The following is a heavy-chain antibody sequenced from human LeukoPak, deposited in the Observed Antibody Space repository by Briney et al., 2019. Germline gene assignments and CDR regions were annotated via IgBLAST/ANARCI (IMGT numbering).Heavy chain of an antibody. CDR2: ISGSGGST. Sequence: GGSLRLSCAASGFTFSSYAMSWVRQAPGKGLEWVSAISGSGGSTYYADSVKGRFTISRDNAKNSLYLQMNSLRAEDTAVYYCARVRLRIRGYFDYWGQGTLVTVSS. V-gene: IGHV3-23*01. D-gene: IGHD2-15*01. CDR1: GFTFSSYA. CDR3: ARVRLRIRGYFDY. J-gene: IGHJ4*02.